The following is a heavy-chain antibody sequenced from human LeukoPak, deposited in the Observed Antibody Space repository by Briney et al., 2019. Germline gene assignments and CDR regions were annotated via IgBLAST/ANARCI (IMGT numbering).Heavy chain of an antibody. CDR1: GFSLSTRGLC. D-gene: IGHD1-26*01. Sequence: PGPTLVNPTQTLTLTCTFSGFSLSTRGLCVSWIRQPPGKALEWLARIDWDDDKYYSTSLKTRLTISKDTSKNQVVLTMTNRDPVDTATYYCARILTGATGDAFDIWGQGTMVTVSS. CDR3: ARILTGATGDAFDI. CDR2: IDWDDDK. J-gene: IGHJ3*02. V-gene: IGHV2-70*11.